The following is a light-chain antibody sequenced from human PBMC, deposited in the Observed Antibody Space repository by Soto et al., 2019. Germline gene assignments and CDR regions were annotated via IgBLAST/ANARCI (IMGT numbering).Light chain of an antibody. Sequence: EVVMTQSPAALSVSPGERATLSCRASQSVGSNVGWYQQKPGQAPRLLIYAAFTSANSISARFSGRGSGTELSLTITRLQSEDFAVYYCQQYNTWPPFTFDHGTKVDIK. CDR3: QQYNTWPPFT. CDR1: QSVGSN. J-gene: IGKJ3*01. CDR2: AAF. V-gene: IGKV3-15*01.